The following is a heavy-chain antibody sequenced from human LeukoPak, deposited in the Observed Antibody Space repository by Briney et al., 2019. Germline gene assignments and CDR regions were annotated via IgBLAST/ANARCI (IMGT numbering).Heavy chain of an antibody. J-gene: IGHJ6*03. CDR1: GDTLSSHG. D-gene: IGHD6-6*01. CDR2: IIPMFGTV. CDR3: ARVISIGQPPYFYYMDV. V-gene: IGHV1-69*13. Sequence: SVKVSCKASGDTLSSHGFSWVRQAPGQGLEWMGGIIPMFGTVNYAQNFQGRVTITADESTSTAYMDLSSLRSKDTAVYYCARVISIGQPPYFYYMDVWGKGTTVTVSS.